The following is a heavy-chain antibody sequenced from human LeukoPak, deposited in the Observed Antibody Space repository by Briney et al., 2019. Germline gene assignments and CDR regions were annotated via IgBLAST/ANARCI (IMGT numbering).Heavy chain of an antibody. CDR2: ISSSSSTI. Sequence: GGSLRLSCAASGFTFSSYSMNWVRQAPGKGLEWVSYISSSSSTIYYADSVKGRFTISRDNAKNSLYLQMNSLRAEDTAVYYCARDRMVYFDYWGQGTLVTVSS. CDR3: ARDRMVYFDY. J-gene: IGHJ4*02. CDR1: GFTFSSYS. V-gene: IGHV3-48*04. D-gene: IGHD2-8*01.